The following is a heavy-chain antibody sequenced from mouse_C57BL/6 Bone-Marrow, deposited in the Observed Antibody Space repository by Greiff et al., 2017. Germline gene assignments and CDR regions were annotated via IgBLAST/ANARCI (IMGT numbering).Heavy chain of an antibody. CDR2: ISYDGSN. D-gene: IGHD3-3*01. CDR3: AREAGSYYYAMDY. Sequence: EVQRVESGPGLVKPSQSLSLTCSVTGYSITSGYYWNWIRQFPGNKLEWMGYISYDGSNNYNPSPKNRIPITRDTSKNQFFLKLNSVTTEDTATYYCAREAGSYYYAMDYWGQGTSVTVSS. J-gene: IGHJ4*01. CDR1: GYSITSGYY. V-gene: IGHV3-6*01.